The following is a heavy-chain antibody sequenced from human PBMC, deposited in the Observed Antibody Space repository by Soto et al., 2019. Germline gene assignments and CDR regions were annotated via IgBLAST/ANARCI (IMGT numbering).Heavy chain of an antibody. J-gene: IGHJ4*02. V-gene: IGHV4-39*01. CDR1: GGSISGSYYY. CDR2: VFYTGFT. Sequence: SETLSLTCAVSGGSISGSYYYWAWLRQSPGKGPEWIGSVFYTGFTSYNPSLESRVSVSVDTSKSQFSLKLSAVTAADTAVYYCATAQKGYNWNYFDHWGQGALVTVSS. D-gene: IGHD1-20*01. CDR3: ATAQKGYNWNYFDH.